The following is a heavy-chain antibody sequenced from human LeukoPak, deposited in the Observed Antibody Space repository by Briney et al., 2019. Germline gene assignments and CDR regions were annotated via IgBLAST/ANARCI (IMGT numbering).Heavy chain of an antibody. J-gene: IGHJ3*02. D-gene: IGHD3-22*01. CDR3: ARDARNYYDSSAYSNAFDM. CDR2: ISRTGDIT. V-gene: IGHV3-23*01. CDR1: GFTFSSNA. Sequence: GGSLRLSCAGSGFTFSSNAMNWVRQAPGKGLERVSAISRTGDITYYADSVKGRFTISRDNSKNSMYLQMNSLRAEDTAVYYCARDARNYYDSSAYSNAFDMWGQGTMVTVSS.